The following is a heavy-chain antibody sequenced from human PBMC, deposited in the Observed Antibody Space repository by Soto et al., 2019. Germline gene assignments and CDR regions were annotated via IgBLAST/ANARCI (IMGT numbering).Heavy chain of an antibody. J-gene: IGHJ4*02. Sequence: GGSLRLSCAASGFTFSSYGMHWVRQAPGKGLEWVAVIWYDGSNKYYADSVKGRFTISRDNSKNTLYLQMNSLRAEDTAVYYCAGSGRASIYGDYAYFDYWGQGTLVTVSS. CDR1: GFTFSSYG. CDR3: AGSGRASIYGDYAYFDY. V-gene: IGHV3-33*01. D-gene: IGHD4-17*01. CDR2: IWYDGSNK.